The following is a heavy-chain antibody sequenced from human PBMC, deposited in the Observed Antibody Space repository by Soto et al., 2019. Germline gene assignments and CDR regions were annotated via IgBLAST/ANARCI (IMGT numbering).Heavy chain of an antibody. V-gene: IGHV1-69*01. J-gene: IGHJ1*01. CDR3: ARDWVVGTTTPRYFQH. CDR1: GGTFSTYL. Sequence: QVQLVQSGAEVKKPGSSVKVSCKASGGTFSTYLISWVRQAPGHGLEWMGGITPIVGTANYAQKFRGRVTITADDSTSTAYMELRSLTSEDKAGYYCARDWVVGTTTPRYFQHWGQGTLVTVSS. CDR2: ITPIVGTA. D-gene: IGHD1-26*01.